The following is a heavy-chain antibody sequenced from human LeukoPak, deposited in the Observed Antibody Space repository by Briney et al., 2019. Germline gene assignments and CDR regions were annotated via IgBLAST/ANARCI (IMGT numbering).Heavy chain of an antibody. D-gene: IGHD1-1*01. CDR3: ARGRTWFDP. V-gene: IGHV4-34*01. Sequence: SETLSLTCAVYGGSFSGYYWSWIRQPPGKGLEWIGEINHSGSTNYNPSLRSRVTISVDTSKNQFSLKLSSVTAADTAVYYCARGRTWFDPWGQGTLVTVSS. CDR1: GGSFSGYY. J-gene: IGHJ5*02. CDR2: INHSGST.